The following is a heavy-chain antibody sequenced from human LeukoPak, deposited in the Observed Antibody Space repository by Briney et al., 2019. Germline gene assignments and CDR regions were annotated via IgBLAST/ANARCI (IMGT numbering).Heavy chain of an antibody. V-gene: IGHV1-3*01. CDR3: ARVDWNYYVQDY. D-gene: IGHD1-7*01. CDR2: INAGNGNT. CDR1: GYTFTSYA. J-gene: IGHJ4*02. Sequence: ASVKVSCKASGYTFTSYAMHWVRQAPGQRLEWMGWINAGNGNTKYSQKFQGRVAITRDTSASTAYMELSSLRSEDTAVYYCARVDWNYYVQDYWGQGTLVTASS.